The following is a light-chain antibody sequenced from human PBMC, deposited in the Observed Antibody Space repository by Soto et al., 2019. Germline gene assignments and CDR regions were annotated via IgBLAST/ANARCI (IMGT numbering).Light chain of an antibody. CDR3: QQLNSYPQT. CDR1: QGISSY. V-gene: IGKV1-9*01. Sequence: DIQLTQSPSFLSASVGDRVTITCRASQGISSYLAWYQKKPGKAPKLLIYAASTLQSGVPSRFSGSGSGTEFNLTISRLQPEDFATYYCQQLNSYPQTVGQGTKVEIK. J-gene: IGKJ1*01. CDR2: AAS.